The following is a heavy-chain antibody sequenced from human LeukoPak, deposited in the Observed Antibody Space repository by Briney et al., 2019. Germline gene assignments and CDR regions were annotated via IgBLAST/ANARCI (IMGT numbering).Heavy chain of an antibody. CDR2: ISGSGGGT. CDR3: AKMNYFDS. CDR1: GFTFNSFG. J-gene: IGHJ4*02. Sequence: PGGSLRLSCAASGFTFNSFGMSWVRQAPGKGLEWVSAISGSGGGTYYADSVKGRFTISRDNAKNSLYLQMNNLRDEDTAVYFCAKMNYFDSWGQGTLVTVSS. V-gene: IGHV3-23*01.